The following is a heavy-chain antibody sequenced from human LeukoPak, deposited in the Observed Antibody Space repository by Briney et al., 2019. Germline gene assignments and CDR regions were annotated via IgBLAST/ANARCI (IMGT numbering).Heavy chain of an antibody. J-gene: IGHJ6*02. Sequence: GASVKVSCKASGGTFNNYAINWVRQAPGQGLEWVGGTIPIYGTAHYAQKFQGRVTITADESTSTGYMELSSLRSEGTAMYYCARARDRNYYFHGVDVWGQGTTVTVSS. V-gene: IGHV1-69*13. CDR3: ARARDRNYYFHGVDV. D-gene: IGHD2-21*02. CDR1: GGTFNNYA. CDR2: TIPIYGTA.